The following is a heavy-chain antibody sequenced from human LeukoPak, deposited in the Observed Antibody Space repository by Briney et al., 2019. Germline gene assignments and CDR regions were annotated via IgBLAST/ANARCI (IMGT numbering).Heavy chain of an antibody. V-gene: IGHV5-51*01. CDR2: IYPGDSDT. CDR1: GYSVTCYW. D-gene: IGHD4-17*01. J-gene: IGHJ4*02. Sequence: HGESLKISCKGSGYSVTCYWIAWVRQLPGKALEWMGIIYPGDSDTRYSPSFQGQVTISADKSISTAYLQWSSLKASDTAMYYCARLRSLLKDADYDYWGQGTLVTVSS. CDR3: ARLRSLLKDADYDY.